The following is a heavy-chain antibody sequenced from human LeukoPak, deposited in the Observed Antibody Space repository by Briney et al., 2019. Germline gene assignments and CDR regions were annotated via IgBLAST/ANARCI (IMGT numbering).Heavy chain of an antibody. V-gene: IGHV3-74*01. CDR3: TRVFVGDEYSSSGY. J-gene: IGHJ4*02. Sequence: GGSLRLSCAASGFTFSRYYMHWVRQAPGKGLVWVSRINSDGSSTTYADSVKGRFTISRDNAKNTLYLQMNSLKVEDTAVYYCTRVFVGDEYSSSGYWGQGTLVTASS. CDR2: INSDGSST. D-gene: IGHD6-13*01. CDR1: GFTFSRYY.